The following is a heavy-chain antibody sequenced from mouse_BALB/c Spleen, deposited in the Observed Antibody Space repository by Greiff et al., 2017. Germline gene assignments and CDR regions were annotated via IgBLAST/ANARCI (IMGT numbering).Heavy chain of an antibody. Sequence: DLVKPGASVKLSCKASGYTFTSYWINWIKQRPGQGLEWIGRIAPGSGSTYYNEMFKGKATLTVDTSSSTAYIQLSSLSSEDSAVYFCARGFYGSGWDWYFDVWGEGTTVTVAS. CDR1: GYTFTSYW. J-gene: IGHJ1*01. CDR3: ARGFYGSGWDWYFDV. CDR2: IAPGSGST. V-gene: IGHV1S41*01. D-gene: IGHD1-1*01.